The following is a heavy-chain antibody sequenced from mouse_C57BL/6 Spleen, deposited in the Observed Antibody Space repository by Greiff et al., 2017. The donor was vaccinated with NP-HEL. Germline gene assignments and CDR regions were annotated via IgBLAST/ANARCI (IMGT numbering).Heavy chain of an antibody. CDR1: GFTFSDYG. Sequence: EVKLVESGGGLVKPGGSLKLSCAASGFTFSDYGMHWVRQAPETGLEWVAYISSGSSTIYYADTVKGRFTISRDNAKNTLFLQMTSLRSEDTDMYYCAKPADYDGVIDWYVDVWGTGTPVTVSS. V-gene: IGHV5-17*01. CDR2: ISSGSSTI. J-gene: IGHJ1*03. D-gene: IGHD2-3*01. CDR3: AKPADYDGVIDWYVDV.